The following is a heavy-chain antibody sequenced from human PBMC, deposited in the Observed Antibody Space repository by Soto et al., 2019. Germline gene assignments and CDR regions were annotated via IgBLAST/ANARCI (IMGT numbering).Heavy chain of an antibody. D-gene: IGHD3-22*01. CDR1: GFTFSSYG. J-gene: IGHJ6*02. Sequence: GGSLRLSCAASGFTFSSYGMHWVRQAPGKGLEWVAVISYDGSNKYYADSVKGRLTISRDNSKNTLYLQMNSLRAEDTAVYYCATELALKPDTPLYYYYGMDVWGQGTTVTVSS. V-gene: IGHV3-30*03. CDR3: ATELALKPDTPLYYYYGMDV. CDR2: ISYDGSNK.